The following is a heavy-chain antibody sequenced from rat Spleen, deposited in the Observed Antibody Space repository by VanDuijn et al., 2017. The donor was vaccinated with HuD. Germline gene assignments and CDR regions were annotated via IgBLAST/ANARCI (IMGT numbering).Heavy chain of an antibody. J-gene: IGHJ3*01. Sequence: EVQLQESGPGLVKPSQSLSLTCSVTGYSITNYYWGWIRKFPGNQMEWMGYISKNGTTNYNPSLKSRISITRDTSKNQFLLQLNSVTTEDTATYYCTRGLSMSSTNYYYALFAYWGQGTLVTVSS. CDR3: TRGLSMSSTNYYYALFAY. V-gene: IGHV3-1*01. D-gene: IGHD1-6*01. CDR2: ISKNGTT. CDR1: GYSITNYY.